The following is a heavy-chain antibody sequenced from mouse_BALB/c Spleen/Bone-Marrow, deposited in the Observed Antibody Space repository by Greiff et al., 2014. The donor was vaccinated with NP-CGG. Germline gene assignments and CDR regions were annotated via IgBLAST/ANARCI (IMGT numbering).Heavy chain of an antibody. D-gene: IGHD2-4*01. Sequence: VQLQQSGAELVKPGASVKLSCTASGFNIKDTHMHWVKQRPEQGLEWIGRIDPANGNTKYDPKSQGKATITADTSSNTAYLQLSSLTSEDTAVYYCATMITDWYLCLGRRDHGHRLL. V-gene: IGHV14-3*02. CDR1: GFNIKDTH. J-gene: IGHJ1*01. CDR3: ATMITDWYLC. CDR2: IDPANGNT.